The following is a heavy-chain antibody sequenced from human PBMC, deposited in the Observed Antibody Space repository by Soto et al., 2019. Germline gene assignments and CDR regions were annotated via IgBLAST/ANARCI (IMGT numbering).Heavy chain of an antibody. V-gene: IGHV3-23*01. D-gene: IGHD3-22*01. CDR2: IGGRATSA. CDR1: DFTFSNYA. Sequence: EMQLLESGGGLVQPGGSLRLSCAASDFTFSNYAMSWVRQAPGKGLEWVSGIGGRATSAYYADSVKGRFAISRDNSYNTLFLQLNSLRAEDTAVYYCAKSRYSDSSGDFYDFWGQGTLVSVSS. CDR3: AKSRYSDSSGDFYDF. J-gene: IGHJ4*02.